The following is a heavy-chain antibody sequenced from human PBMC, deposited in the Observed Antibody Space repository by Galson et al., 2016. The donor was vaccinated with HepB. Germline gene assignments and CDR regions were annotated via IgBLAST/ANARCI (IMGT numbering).Heavy chain of an antibody. CDR1: GFTFNNYT. Sequence: SLRLSCAASGFTFNNYTMHWVRQAPGERLEWVALTLYDGNNNYYADSVKGRFTISRDDSKNTLYLQMNSLRAEDTAVYYCARDPFRDYGYGLDVWGKGTTVTVSS. D-gene: IGHD4/OR15-4a*01. V-gene: IGHV3-30-3*01. J-gene: IGHJ6*04. CDR3: ARDPFRDYGYGLDV. CDR2: TLYDGNNN.